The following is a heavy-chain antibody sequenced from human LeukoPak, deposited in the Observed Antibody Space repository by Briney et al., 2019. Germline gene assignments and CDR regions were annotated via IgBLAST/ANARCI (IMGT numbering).Heavy chain of an antibody. V-gene: IGHV4-4*07. Sequence: KPSETLSLTCTVSGGSISSYYRSWIRHPAGKGLEWIGRIYTSGSTNYNPSLKSRVTISVDTSKNQFSLKLSSVTAADTAVYYCARVSGYDSQMGYYYYYMDVWGKGTTVTISS. CDR2: IYTSGST. J-gene: IGHJ6*03. CDR3: ARVSGYDSQMGYYYYYMDV. CDR1: GGSISSYY. D-gene: IGHD5-12*01.